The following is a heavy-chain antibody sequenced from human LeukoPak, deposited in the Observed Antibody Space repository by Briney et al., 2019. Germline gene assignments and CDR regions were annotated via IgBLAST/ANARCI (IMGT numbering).Heavy chain of an antibody. CDR3: ARDRSEYYHDSSGYYYFDY. J-gene: IGHJ4*02. D-gene: IGHD3-22*01. V-gene: IGHV3-21*01. Sequence: PGGCLRLSCAASGFTFISYNMNWVRQAPGGGLEWVSSICSRSRCIYYADSVKGRFTIPGDNPKNSLHLQMNSLRAEDTAVYYCARDRSEYYHDSSGYYYFDYWGQGTLVTVSS. CDR1: GFTFISYN. CDR2: ICSRSRCI.